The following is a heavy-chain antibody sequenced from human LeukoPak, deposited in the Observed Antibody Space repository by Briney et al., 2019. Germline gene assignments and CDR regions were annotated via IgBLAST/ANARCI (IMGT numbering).Heavy chain of an antibody. CDR2: IIPIFGTA. CDR3: ARGAGERDYYYYMDV. V-gene: IGHV1-69*13. D-gene: IGHD4-17*01. CDR1: GGTFSSYA. J-gene: IGHJ6*03. Sequence: GASVKVSCKASGGTFSSYAISWVRQAPGQGLEWMGGIIPIFGTANYAQKFQGRVTITADESTSTAYMELSSLRSEDTAVYYCARGAGERDYYYYMDVWGTGTTVTVSS.